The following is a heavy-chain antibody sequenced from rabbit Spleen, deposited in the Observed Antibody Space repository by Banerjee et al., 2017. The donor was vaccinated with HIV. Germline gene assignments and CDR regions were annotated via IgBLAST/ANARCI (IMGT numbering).Heavy chain of an antibody. V-gene: IGHV1S45*01. CDR3: ARDTGSSFSSYGMDL. CDR1: GVSFSDKDV. J-gene: IGHJ6*01. D-gene: IGHD8-1*01. Sequence: EQLEESGGGLVKPEGSLTLTCKASGVSFSDKDVMCWVRQAPGKGLEWIACINIVTAKSVYASWAKGRFTCSKTSSTTVTLQMTSLTVADTATYFCARDTGSSFSSYGMDLWGQGTLVTVS. CDR2: INIVTAKS.